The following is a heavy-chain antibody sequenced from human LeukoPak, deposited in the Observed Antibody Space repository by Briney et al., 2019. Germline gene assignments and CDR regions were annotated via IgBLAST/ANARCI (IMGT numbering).Heavy chain of an antibody. Sequence: SETLSLTCTVSGGSISGYYWSWIRQPPGKGLEWIGEINHSGSTNYNPSLKSRVTISVDTSKNQFSLKLSSVTAADTAVYYCARGNYDFWSGRPLYFDYWGQGTLVTVSS. CDR1: GGSISGYY. J-gene: IGHJ4*02. D-gene: IGHD3-3*01. CDR2: INHSGST. V-gene: IGHV4-34*01. CDR3: ARGNYDFWSGRPLYFDY.